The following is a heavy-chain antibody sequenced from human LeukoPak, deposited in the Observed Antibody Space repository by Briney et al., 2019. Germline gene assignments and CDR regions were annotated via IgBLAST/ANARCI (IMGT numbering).Heavy chain of an antibody. CDR3: ARVVPVDYYDSSGYSDY. CDR2: IIPMLGIA. J-gene: IGHJ4*02. Sequence: SVKVSCKASGGTFSSYAITWVRQAPGQGLEWMGRIIPMLGIASYAQKFQGRVTITADKSTSTAYMELSSLRSDDTAVYYCARVVPVDYYDSSGYSDYWGQGTLVTVSS. V-gene: IGHV1-69*04. CDR1: GGTFSSYA. D-gene: IGHD3-22*01.